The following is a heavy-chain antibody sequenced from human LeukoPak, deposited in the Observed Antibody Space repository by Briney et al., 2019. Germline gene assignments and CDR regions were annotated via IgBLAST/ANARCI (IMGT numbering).Heavy chain of an antibody. CDR3: ARAQPSLWYYDSSAWPYYFDY. V-gene: IGHV4-59*12. CDR1: DGSISSYY. J-gene: IGHJ4*02. CDR2: IYYSGST. Sequence: SETLSLTCTVSDGSISSYYWSWIRQAPGKGLEWIGYIYYSGSTNYNPSLKSRVTISVETSKNQFSLKLSSVTAADTAVYYCARAQPSLWYYDSSAWPYYFDYWGQGTLVTVSS. D-gene: IGHD3-22*01.